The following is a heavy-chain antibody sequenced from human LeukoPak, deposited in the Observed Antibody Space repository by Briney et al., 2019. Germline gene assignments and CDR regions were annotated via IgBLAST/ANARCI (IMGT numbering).Heavy chain of an antibody. CDR2: INQDGSEQ. CDR3: ARAVGGSSWYFPY. D-gene: IGHD6-13*01. CDR1: GFTFSNYW. Sequence: LAGGSLRLSCAASGFTFSNYWMTWVRQAPGKGLEWVANINQDGSEQYYADSVKGRFTISRDNARNSLYLQVSSLRAEDTAVYYCARAVGGSSWYFPYWGQGTLVTVSS. J-gene: IGHJ4*02. V-gene: IGHV3-7*05.